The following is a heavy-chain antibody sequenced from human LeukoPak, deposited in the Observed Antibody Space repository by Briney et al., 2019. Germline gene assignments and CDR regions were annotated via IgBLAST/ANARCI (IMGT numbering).Heavy chain of an antibody. J-gene: IGHJ4*02. CDR2: INHSGST. V-gene: IGHV4-34*01. D-gene: IGHD4-17*01. CDR1: GGSFGGYY. Sequence: SETLSLTCAVYGGSFGGYYWSWIRQPPGKGLEWIGEINHSGSTNYNPSLKSRVTISVDTSKNQFSLKLSSVTAADTAVYYCAIPGANTVTTLDYWGQGTLVTVSS. CDR3: AIPGANTVTTLDY.